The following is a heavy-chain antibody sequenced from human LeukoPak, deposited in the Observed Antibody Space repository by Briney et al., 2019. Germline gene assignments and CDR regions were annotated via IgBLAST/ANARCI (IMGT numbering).Heavy chain of an antibody. CDR2: SSSSGSTI. CDR1: GFTFSSYE. V-gene: IGHV3-48*03. CDR3: ARGSLHSAYGFDY. Sequence: LTGGSLRLSCAASGFTFSSYEMNWVRQAPGKGLEWVSHSSSSGSTIYYAGSVKGRFTIARGNAKNSVYLQMNSLRAEDTAVYYCARGSLHSAYGFDYWGQGTLVTVSS. J-gene: IGHJ4*02. D-gene: IGHD5-12*01.